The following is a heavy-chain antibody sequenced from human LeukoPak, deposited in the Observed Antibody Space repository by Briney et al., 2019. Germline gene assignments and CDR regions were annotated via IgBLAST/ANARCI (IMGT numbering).Heavy chain of an antibody. CDR2: INPKDGAT. Sequence: GTSVKVSCKASGFTFTSSAVQWVRQAPGQGLEWMGIINPKDGATDFAQRFQGRVTMTTDTSTSTVYMELSSLRSEDTAVYYCARDHSNEMCGGDCFASWFDPWGQGTLVTVSS. CDR3: ARDHSNEMCGGDCFASWFDP. V-gene: IGHV1-46*01. CDR1: GFTFTSSA. D-gene: IGHD2-21*02. J-gene: IGHJ5*02.